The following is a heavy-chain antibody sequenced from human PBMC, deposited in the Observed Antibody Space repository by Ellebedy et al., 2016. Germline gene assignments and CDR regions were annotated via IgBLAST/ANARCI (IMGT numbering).Heavy chain of an antibody. CDR1: GYTFTSYG. Sequence: ASVKVSCKASGYTFTSYGISWVRQAPGQGLEWMGWISAYNGNTNYAQKLQGRVTMTTDTSTSTAYMELRSLRSDDTAVYYCARGDLAVAGTGGVYYYYYMDVWGKGTTVTVSS. D-gene: IGHD6-19*01. CDR3: ARGDLAVAGTGGVYYYYYMDV. J-gene: IGHJ6*03. CDR2: ISAYNGNT. V-gene: IGHV1-18*01.